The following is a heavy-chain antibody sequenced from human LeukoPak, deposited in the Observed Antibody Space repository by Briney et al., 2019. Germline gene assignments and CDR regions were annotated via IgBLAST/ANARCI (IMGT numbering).Heavy chain of an antibody. Sequence: PSQTLSLTCTVSGGSISSGSYYWSWIRQPAGKGLEWIGRIYTSGSTNYNPSLKSRVTISVDTSKNQFSLKLSSVTAADTAVYYCARDAIVVVPKDRHYYYMDVWGKGTTVTVSS. CDR3: ARDAIVVVPKDRHYYYMDV. CDR1: GGSISSGSYY. D-gene: IGHD2-2*01. CDR2: IYTSGST. J-gene: IGHJ6*03. V-gene: IGHV4-61*02.